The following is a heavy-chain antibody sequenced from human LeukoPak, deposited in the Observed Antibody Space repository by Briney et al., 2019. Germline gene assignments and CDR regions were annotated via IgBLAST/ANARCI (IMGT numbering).Heavy chain of an antibody. J-gene: IGHJ4*02. D-gene: IGHD4-17*01. V-gene: IGHV1-18*04. Sequence: ASLKVSCEASGYTFTNHAIHCGRRAPGQGLEWMGRVSAYNGNTKYSQKFQGRVTMTTDTSTNTAYMEFLSLRYDDSAIYYCARGVSVTTPYLDSWGQGTLVTVSS. CDR1: GYTFTNHA. CDR3: ARGVSVTTPYLDS. CDR2: VSAYNGNT.